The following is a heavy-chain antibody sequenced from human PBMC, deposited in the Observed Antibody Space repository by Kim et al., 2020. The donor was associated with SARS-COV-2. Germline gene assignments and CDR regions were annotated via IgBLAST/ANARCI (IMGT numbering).Heavy chain of an antibody. V-gene: IGHV3-30*18. CDR2: ISYDGSNK. CDR3: AKGTEVAAKGAWIHYYYYGMDV. J-gene: IGHJ6*02. D-gene: IGHD2-15*01. Sequence: GGSLRLSCAASGFTFSSYGMHWVRQAPGKGLEWVAVISYDGSNKYYADSVKGRFTISRDNSKNTLYLQMNSLRAEDTAVYYCAKGTEVAAKGAWIHYYYYGMDVWGQGTTVTVSS. CDR1: GFTFSSYG.